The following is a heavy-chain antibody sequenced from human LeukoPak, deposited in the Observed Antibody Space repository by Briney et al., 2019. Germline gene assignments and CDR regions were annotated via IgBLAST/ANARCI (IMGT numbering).Heavy chain of an antibody. D-gene: IGHD5-18*01. V-gene: IGHV4-59*01. J-gene: IGHJ3*02. CDR3: ARHSYGYDAFDI. CDR1: GGSISSYY. CDR2: IYYSGST. Sequence: SETLSLTCTVSGGSISSYYWSWIRQPPGKGLEWIGYIYYSGSTNYNPSLKSRVTISVDTSKNQFSLNLSSVTAADTAVYYCARHSYGYDAFDIWGQGTMVTVSS.